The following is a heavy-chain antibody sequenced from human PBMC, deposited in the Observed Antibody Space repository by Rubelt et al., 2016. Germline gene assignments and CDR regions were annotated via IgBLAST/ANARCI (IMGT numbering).Heavy chain of an antibody. J-gene: IGHJ6*02. V-gene: IGHV4-34*01. CDR1: GGSFSGYY. D-gene: IGHD1-14*01. CDR3: ARTQNRDEAYGMDV. Sequence: QVQLQQWGAGLLKPSETLSLTCAVYGGSFSGYYWSWIRQPPGKGLEWIGEINHSGSTNYNPSLKSRVTISVDTSKNHFSRKLSSVTAADTAVYYCARTQNRDEAYGMDVWGQGTTVTVSS. CDR2: INHSGST.